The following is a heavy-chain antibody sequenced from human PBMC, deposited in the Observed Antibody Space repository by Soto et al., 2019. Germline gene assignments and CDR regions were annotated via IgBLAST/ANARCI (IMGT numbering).Heavy chain of an antibody. J-gene: IGHJ5*02. CDR2: INHSGST. V-gene: IGHV4-34*01. D-gene: IGHD5-12*01. CDR3: ARVGATTILWFDP. CDR1: GGSFIGYY. Sequence: NPSETLSLTCAVYGGSFIGYYWSWIRQPPGKGLEWIGEINHSGSTNYNPSLKSRVTISVDTSKNQFSLKLSSVTAADTAVYYCARVGATTILWFDPWGQGTLVTVS.